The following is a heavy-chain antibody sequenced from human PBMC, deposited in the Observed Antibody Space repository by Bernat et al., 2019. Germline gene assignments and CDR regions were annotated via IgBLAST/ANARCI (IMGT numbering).Heavy chain of an antibody. J-gene: IGHJ6*02. CDR3: TRDRTTGLGTYGMDV. V-gene: IGHV1-3*01. CDR1: GYIFNTYA. Sequence: QVQLLQSGTEVKKPGASVLVSCKASGYIFNTYAVHWVRQAPGQGLEWMGWINEVNGNSRYSQKFQGRLTINWDTSATTAYMELSSLTSEDTAVYYCTRDRTTGLGTYGMDVWGQGTTVSVSS. CDR2: INEVNGNS. D-gene: IGHD3-16*01.